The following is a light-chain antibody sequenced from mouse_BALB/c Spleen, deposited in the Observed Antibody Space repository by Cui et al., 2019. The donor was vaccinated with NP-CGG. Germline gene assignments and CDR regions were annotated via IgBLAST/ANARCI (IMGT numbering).Light chain of an antibody. V-gene: IGLV1*01. J-gene: IGLJ1*01. CDR3: ALWYSNHWV. Sequence: QTVVTLESPLTTSPGETVTLTCRSSTGAVTTSNYANWVQEKPDHLFTGLIGGTNNRVPGVPARFSGSLIGDKAALTITGAQTEDEAIYFCALWYSNHWVFGGGTKLTVL. CDR1: TGAVTTSNY. CDR2: GTN.